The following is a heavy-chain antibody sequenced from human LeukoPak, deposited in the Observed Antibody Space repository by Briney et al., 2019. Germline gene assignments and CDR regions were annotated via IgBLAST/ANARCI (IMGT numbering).Heavy chain of an antibody. V-gene: IGHV3-30*03. CDR1: GFAFNSYG. Sequence: PGGSLRLSCVVSGFAFNSYGIHWVRQAPGKGLEWVAVVSYDGSDKLYEDSVKGRFTVSRDNAKNALYLQMNSLRAEDTAVYYCAREEKAVAYWGQGTLVTVSS. D-gene: IGHD6-19*01. CDR3: AREEKAVAY. J-gene: IGHJ4*02. CDR2: VSYDGSDK.